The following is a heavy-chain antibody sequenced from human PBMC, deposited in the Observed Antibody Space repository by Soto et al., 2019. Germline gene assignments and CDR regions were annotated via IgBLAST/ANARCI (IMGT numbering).Heavy chain of an antibody. V-gene: IGHV4-34*01. Sequence: SETLSLTCAVYGGSFSGYYWSWIRQPPGKGLEWIGEINHSGSTNYNPSLKSRVTISVDTSKNQFSLKLSSVTAADTAVYYCARGANYYGSGSYYNYYYYGMDVWGQGTTVTVSS. J-gene: IGHJ6*02. CDR2: INHSGST. D-gene: IGHD3-10*01. CDR3: ARGANYYGSGSYYNYYYYGMDV. CDR1: GGSFSGYY.